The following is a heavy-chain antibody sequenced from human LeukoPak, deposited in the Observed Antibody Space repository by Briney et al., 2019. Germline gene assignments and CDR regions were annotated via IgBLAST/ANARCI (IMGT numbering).Heavy chain of an antibody. D-gene: IGHD5-18*01. CDR3: ARAGDIQLWSPGGYFDY. CDR1: GGSISSSSYY. V-gene: IGHV4-39*07. CDR2: IYYSGST. Sequence: SKTLSLTCTVSGGSISSSSYYWGWIRQPPGKGLEWIGSIYYSGSTYYNPSLKSRVTISVDTSKNQFSLKLSSVTAADTAVYYCARAGDIQLWSPGGYFDYWGQGTLVTVSS. J-gene: IGHJ4*02.